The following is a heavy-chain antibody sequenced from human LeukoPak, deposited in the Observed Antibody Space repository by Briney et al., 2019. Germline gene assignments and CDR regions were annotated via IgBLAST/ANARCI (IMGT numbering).Heavy chain of an antibody. CDR3: ARQEEFDFWSGYQGYFDY. D-gene: IGHD3-3*01. CDR2: ISYTGSI. J-gene: IGHJ4*02. V-gene: IGHV4-59*08. CDR1: GGSISSYY. Sequence: SETLSLTCTVSGGSISSYYWSWIRQPPGKGLEWIGYISYTGSITYNPSLKSRLTISVDTSKNQFSLKLSSVTAADTAVYYCARQEEFDFWSGYQGYFDYWGQGTLVTVSS.